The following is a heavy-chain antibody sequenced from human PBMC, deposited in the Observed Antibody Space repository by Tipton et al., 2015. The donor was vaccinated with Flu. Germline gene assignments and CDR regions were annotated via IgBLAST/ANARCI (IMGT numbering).Heavy chain of an antibody. CDR1: GFTFSSYD. Sequence: LRLSCAASGFTFSSYDMIWLQQPAGRGLEWIGRIYAPGNINYNPSLKSRVTLSMDTSKNQFSLKMNFVTAADTALYYCARGGQFLSDRHFGPWGQGTLVTVSS. V-gene: IGHV4-4*07. CDR2: IYAPGNI. D-gene: IGHD3-10*01. CDR3: ARGGQFLSDRHFGP. J-gene: IGHJ5*02.